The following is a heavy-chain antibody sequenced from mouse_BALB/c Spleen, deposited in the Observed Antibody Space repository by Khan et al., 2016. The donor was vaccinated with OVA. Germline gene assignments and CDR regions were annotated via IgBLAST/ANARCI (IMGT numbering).Heavy chain of an antibody. CDR3: ARIPTFITTALDY. J-gene: IGHJ4*01. Sequence: EVELVESGGGLVQPGGSLKLSCAASGFTFSSNTMSWVRQTPEKRLEWVAYITNGGGNTYYPDTVKGRFTISRDNAKNTLYLQMSSLKSEYTAMYYCARIPTFITTALDYWGQGTSVTVSS. V-gene: IGHV5-12-2*01. D-gene: IGHD1-2*01. CDR1: GFTFSSNT. CDR2: ITNGGGNT.